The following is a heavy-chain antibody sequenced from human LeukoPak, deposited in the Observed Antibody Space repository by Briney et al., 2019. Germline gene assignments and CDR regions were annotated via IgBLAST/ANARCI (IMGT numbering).Heavy chain of an antibody. V-gene: IGHV3-23*01. CDR3: ALRVIGHSGYDPPYYYYGMDV. D-gene: IGHD5-12*01. CDR2: ISGSGGST. Sequence: PGGSLRLSCAASGFTFSSYAMSWVSQAPGKGLEWVSAISGSGGSTYYADSVKGRFTISRDNSKNTLYLQMNSLRAEDTAVYYCALRVIGHSGYDPPYYYYGMDVWGQGTTVTVSS. J-gene: IGHJ6*02. CDR1: GFTFSSYA.